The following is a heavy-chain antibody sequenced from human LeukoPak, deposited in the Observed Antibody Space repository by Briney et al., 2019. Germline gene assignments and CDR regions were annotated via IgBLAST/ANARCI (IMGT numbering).Heavy chain of an antibody. J-gene: IGHJ6*02. Sequence: GGSLRLSCGAWGFTLEDYAMQGVRDARGGGGEGVSGISWNSGSIGYAASVKGRFTISRDNAKNSLSLQMNSLSAEDTALYYCAKDWEWEPPGMDVWGQGTPVTVSS. CDR2: ISWNSGSI. D-gene: IGHD1-26*01. CDR3: AKDWEWEPPGMDV. CDR1: GFTLEDYA. V-gene: IGHV3-9*01.